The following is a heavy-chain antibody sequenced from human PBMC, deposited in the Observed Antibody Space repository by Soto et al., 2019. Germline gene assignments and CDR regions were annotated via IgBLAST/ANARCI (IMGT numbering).Heavy chain of an antibody. Sequence: ASVKVSCKASGYTFTSYAMHWVRQAPGQRLEWMGWINAGNGNTKYSQKFQGRVTITRDTSASTAYMELSSLRSEDTAVYYCAREGIVGAYGHSEDAFDIWGQGTMVTVSS. CDR3: AREGIVGAYGHSEDAFDI. V-gene: IGHV1-3*01. D-gene: IGHD1-26*01. J-gene: IGHJ3*02. CDR1: GYTFTSYA. CDR2: INAGNGNT.